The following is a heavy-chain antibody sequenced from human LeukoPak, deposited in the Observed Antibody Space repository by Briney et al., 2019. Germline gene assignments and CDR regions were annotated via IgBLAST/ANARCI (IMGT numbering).Heavy chain of an antibody. Sequence: GGSLRLSCAASGFTFSSYTMNWVRQAPGRGLEWVAYIRSSGSAMNYADAVKGRFIISRDNSKSTLYLQMNNLGVEDTAVYYCTKVRSGSSNWALRVFDYWGQGALVTVSS. CDR3: TKVRSGSSNWALRVFDY. D-gene: IGHD6-13*01. V-gene: IGHV3-48*01. CDR1: GFTFSSYT. CDR2: IRSSGSAM. J-gene: IGHJ4*02.